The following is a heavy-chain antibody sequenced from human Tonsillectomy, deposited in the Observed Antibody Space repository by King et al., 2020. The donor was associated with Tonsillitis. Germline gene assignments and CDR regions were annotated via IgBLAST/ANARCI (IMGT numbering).Heavy chain of an antibody. D-gene: IGHD3-22*01. J-gene: IGHJ3*02. CDR2: ISWSSTYI. CDR1: GFTFSTYS. Sequence: VQLVQSGGGLVKPGGSLRISCAASGFTFSTYSMNWVRQAPGKGLEWVSSISWSSTYIYYADSVKGRFTISRDNAKNSLYLQMNSLRAEDTAVYYCARDGYYDNSGGAFDIWGQGTMVTVSS. CDR3: ARDGYYDNSGGAFDI. V-gene: IGHV3-21*01.